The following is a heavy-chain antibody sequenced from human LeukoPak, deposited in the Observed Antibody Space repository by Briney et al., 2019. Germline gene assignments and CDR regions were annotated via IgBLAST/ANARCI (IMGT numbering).Heavy chain of an antibody. Sequence: SETLSLTCSVSGGSIKSGDYDWTWIRQPPGKGLEWIGNIKYIGGANHNPFLKSRVTILIDTSKNQFSLKLSSATATDTAVYYCARSYYVWGSYRNSPTIDYWGQGTPVVVPS. CDR3: ARSYYVWGSYRNSPTIDY. J-gene: IGHJ4*02. CDR1: GGSIKSGDYD. V-gene: IGHV4-30-4*01. D-gene: IGHD3-16*02. CDR2: IKYIGGA.